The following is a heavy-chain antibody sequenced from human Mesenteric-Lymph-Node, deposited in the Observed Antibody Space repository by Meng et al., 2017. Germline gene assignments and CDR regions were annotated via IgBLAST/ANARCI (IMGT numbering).Heavy chain of an antibody. CDR3: ARDAFPGTTVTVDGAFDI. V-gene: IGHV3-7*01. D-gene: IGHD4-17*01. CDR2: INQDETAK. CDR1: GFPFSSYW. J-gene: IGHJ3*02. Sequence: GGSLRLSCAASGFPFSSYWMTWVRQSPGKGLELVANINQDETAKSYVDSVKGRFTISRDNAKNSLYLQMNSLRAEDTAVYYCARDAFPGTTVTVDGAFDIWGQGTMVTVSS.